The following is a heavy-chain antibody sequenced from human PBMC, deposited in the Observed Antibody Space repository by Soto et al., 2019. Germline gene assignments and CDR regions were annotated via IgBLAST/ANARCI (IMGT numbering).Heavy chain of an antibody. Sequence: QVQLVESGGGVVQPGRSLRLSCAASGFTFSSYAMHWVRQAPGKGLEWVAVISYDGSNKYYADSVKGRFTISRDNSKNTLYLQMNSLRAEDTAVYYCARDGEGCCISTSCYRYYYYGMDVWGQGTTVTVSS. D-gene: IGHD2-2*01. CDR2: ISYDGSNK. CDR1: GFTFSSYA. CDR3: ARDGEGCCISTSCYRYYYYGMDV. J-gene: IGHJ6*02. V-gene: IGHV3-30-3*01.